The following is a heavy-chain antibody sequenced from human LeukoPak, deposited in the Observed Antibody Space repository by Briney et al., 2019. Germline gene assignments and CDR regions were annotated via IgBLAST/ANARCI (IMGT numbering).Heavy chain of an antibody. Sequence: GVSLRLSCAASGFTFSNHAMSWVRQAPGKGLQWVSAISGGGVAIYYADSVKGRFTISRDNSKNTLYLQMNSLRAEDTAVYYCAKDGFDYYDSSGYYYFNYWGQGTLVTVSS. CDR1: GFTFSNHA. CDR3: AKDGFDYYDSSGYYYFNY. V-gene: IGHV3-23*01. J-gene: IGHJ4*02. D-gene: IGHD3-22*01. CDR2: ISGGGVAI.